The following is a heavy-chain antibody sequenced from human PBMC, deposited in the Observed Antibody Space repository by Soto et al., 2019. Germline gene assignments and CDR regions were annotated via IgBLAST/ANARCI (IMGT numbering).Heavy chain of an antibody. Sequence: EVQVLESGGGLVQPGGSLRLSCEGSGFTVSSHAMTWIRQAPGKGPEWVSTITGDGGTYYADSWKGRFAMSRDTSESTLYLQMNRMGAEDTAAYYFAQHVSCSGGSCHYDAFAIRGQGTMVTVSS. CDR3: AQHVSCSGGSCHYDAFAI. D-gene: IGHD2-15*01. CDR1: GFTVSSHA. CDR2: ITGDGGT. V-gene: IGHV3-23*01. J-gene: IGHJ3*02.